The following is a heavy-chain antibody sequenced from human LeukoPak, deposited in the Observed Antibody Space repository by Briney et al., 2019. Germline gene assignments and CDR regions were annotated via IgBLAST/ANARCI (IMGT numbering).Heavy chain of an antibody. CDR1: GFTFSSYA. Sequence: GGSLRLSCAASGFTFSSYAMNWVRQAPGKGLEWVSIVSGSGGSTYYADSVKGRFTISRDNSKNTLYLQMNSLSAEDTALYYCAKDRREYCVSTSCYLLDYWGQGTLVTVSS. V-gene: IGHV3-23*01. J-gene: IGHJ4*02. D-gene: IGHD2-2*01. CDR3: AKDRREYCVSTSCYLLDY. CDR2: VSGSGGST.